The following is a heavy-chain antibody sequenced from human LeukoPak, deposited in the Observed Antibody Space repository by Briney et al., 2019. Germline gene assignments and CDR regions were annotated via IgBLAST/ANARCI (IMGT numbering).Heavy chain of an antibody. J-gene: IGHJ6*02. CDR3: AREGLRGYGMDV. CDR1: GFTFSSYA. CDR2: ISGSGGST. Sequence: GGSLRLSCAASGFTFSSYAMSWVRQAPGKGLEWVSAISGSGGSTYYADSVKGRFTISRDNAKNSLYLQMNSLRVEDTAVYYCAREGLRGYGMDVWGQGTTVTVSS. V-gene: IGHV3-23*01.